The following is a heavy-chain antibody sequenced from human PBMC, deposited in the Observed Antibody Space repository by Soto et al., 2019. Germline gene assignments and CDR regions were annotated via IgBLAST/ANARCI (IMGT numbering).Heavy chain of an antibody. CDR2: IIPIFGTA. Sequence: SVKVSCKASGGTFSSYAVSWVRQAPGQGLEWMGGIIPIFGTANYAQKFQGRVTITADESTSTAYMELSSLRSEDTAVYYCARGILTGYGMDVWGQGTTVTVSS. D-gene: IGHD3-9*01. CDR3: ARGILTGYGMDV. CDR1: GGTFSSYA. V-gene: IGHV1-69*13. J-gene: IGHJ6*02.